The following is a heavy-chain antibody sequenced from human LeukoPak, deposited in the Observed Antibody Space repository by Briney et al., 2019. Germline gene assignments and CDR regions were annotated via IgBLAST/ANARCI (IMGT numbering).Heavy chain of an antibody. J-gene: IGHJ4*02. CDR1: GGTFSSYA. CDR3: ARGQNPYGSGSYYNVMAFDY. D-gene: IGHD3-10*01. V-gene: IGHV1-69*05. Sequence: SVKVSCKASGGTFSSYAISWVRQAPGQGLEWMGRIIPIFGTANYAQKFQGRVTITTDESTSTAYMELSSLRSEDTGVYYCARGQNPYGSGSYYNVMAFDYWGQGTLVTVSS. CDR2: IIPIFGTA.